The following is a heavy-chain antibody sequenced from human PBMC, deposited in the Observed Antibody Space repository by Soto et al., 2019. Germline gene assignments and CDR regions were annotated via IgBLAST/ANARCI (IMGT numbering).Heavy chain of an antibody. J-gene: IGHJ3*02. CDR3: TTPLYGGKPGRAVFDI. D-gene: IGHD2-15*01. Sequence: ASVKVSCKASGNILSEPSMHWVRQAPGKGLEWMGGFDPGDGEIIYAQKFQGRVTMTEDTSTKTAHMELRSLRFDDTAVYYCTTPLYGGKPGRAVFDIWGQGTMVTVSS. CDR1: GNILSEPS. V-gene: IGHV1-24*01. CDR2: FDPGDGEI.